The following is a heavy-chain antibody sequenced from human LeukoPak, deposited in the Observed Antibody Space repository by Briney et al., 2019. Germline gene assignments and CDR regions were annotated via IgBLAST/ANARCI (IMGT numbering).Heavy chain of an antibody. CDR3: ARDRAGANLFDY. CDR2: IYYSGST. Sequence: PSETLSLTCTVSGVSISGNYWSWIRQPPGKGLEWIGSIYYSGSTYYNPSLKSRVTISVDTSKNQFSLKLSSVTAADTAVYYCARDRAGANLFDYWGQGTLVTVSS. CDR1: GVSISGNY. V-gene: IGHV4-39*07. D-gene: IGHD1-26*01. J-gene: IGHJ4*02.